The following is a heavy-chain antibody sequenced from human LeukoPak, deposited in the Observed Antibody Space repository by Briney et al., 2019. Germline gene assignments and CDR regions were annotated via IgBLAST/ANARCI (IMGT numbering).Heavy chain of an antibody. V-gene: IGHV3-74*01. Sequence: QPGGSLRLSCAASGFTFSSYWMHWVRQAPGKGLVWVSRINSDGSSTSYADSVKGRFTTSRDNAKNTLYLQMNSLRAEDTAVYYCARGTDSSGYYAEYFQHWGQGTLVTVSS. D-gene: IGHD3-22*01. CDR3: ARGTDSSGYYAEYFQH. CDR1: GFTFSSYW. CDR2: INSDGSST. J-gene: IGHJ1*01.